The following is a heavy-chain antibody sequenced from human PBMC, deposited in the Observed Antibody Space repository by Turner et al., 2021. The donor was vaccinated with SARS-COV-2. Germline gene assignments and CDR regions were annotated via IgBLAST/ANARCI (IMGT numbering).Heavy chain of an antibody. V-gene: IGHV1-69*01. CDR1: AATFSSYA. CDR2: IIPIFGTA. Sequence: QVQLVQSGAEVNNPRSSVKVSCTASAATFSSYAISWVRQAPGQGLEWMGGIIPIFGTANYAQKFQGRVTITADESTSTAYMELSSLRSEDTAVYYCARARGVDYYDSSGQRFDPWGQGTLVTVSS. CDR3: ARARGVDYYDSSGQRFDP. J-gene: IGHJ5*02. D-gene: IGHD3-22*01.